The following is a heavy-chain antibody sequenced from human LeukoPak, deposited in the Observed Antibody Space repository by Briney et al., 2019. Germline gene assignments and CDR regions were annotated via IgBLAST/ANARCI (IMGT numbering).Heavy chain of an antibody. V-gene: IGHV3-30*18. D-gene: IGHD2-15*01. CDR1: GFTFSSYG. J-gene: IGHJ4*02. CDR3: AKVAVAVEFDY. Sequence: PGGSLRLSCAASGFTFSSYGIHWVRQAPGKGLEWVAVISYDGRNKYYADSVRGRFTISRDNSKNTLYLQMNSLRAEDTAVYYCAKVAVAVEFDYWGQGTLVTVSS. CDR2: ISYDGRNK.